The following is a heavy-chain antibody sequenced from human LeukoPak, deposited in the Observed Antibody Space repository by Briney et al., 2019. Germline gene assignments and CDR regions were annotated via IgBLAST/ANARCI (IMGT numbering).Heavy chain of an antibody. CDR2: IYYSGST. V-gene: IGHV4-59*01. Sequence: SETLSLTCTVSGGSISSYYWSWIRQPPGERLEWIGYIYYSGSTNYNASLKSRVTISVDTSKNQFSLKLSSVTAADTAVYYCARGGRFWNNWFDPWGQGTLVTVSS. CDR1: GGSISSYY. D-gene: IGHD3-3*01. J-gene: IGHJ5*02. CDR3: ARGGRFWNNWFDP.